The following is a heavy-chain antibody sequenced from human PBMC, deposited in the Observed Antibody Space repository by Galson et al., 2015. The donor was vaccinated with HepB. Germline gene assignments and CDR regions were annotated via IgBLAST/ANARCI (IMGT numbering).Heavy chain of an antibody. V-gene: IGHV1-8*01. CDR2: MNPNSGNT. CDR1: GYTFTSYD. Sequence: SVKVSCKASGYTFTSYDINWVRQATGQGLEWMGWMNPNSGNTGYAQKFQGRVTMTRNTSISTAYMELSSLRSEDTAVYYCARARPDSSGYYYVGYYYYYGMDVWGQGTTVTVSS. CDR3: ARARPDSSGYYYVGYYYYYGMDV. D-gene: IGHD3-22*01. J-gene: IGHJ6*02.